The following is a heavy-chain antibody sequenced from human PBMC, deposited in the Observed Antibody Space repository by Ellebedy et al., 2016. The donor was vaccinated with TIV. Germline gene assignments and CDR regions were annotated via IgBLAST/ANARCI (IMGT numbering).Heavy chain of an antibody. Sequence: GESLKISXKGSGYSFTSHWIGWVRQMPGKGLEWMGIMFPGDSETKYSPSFQGQVTISADKSISTAYLQWSSLKASDTAMYYCARQYCSGGSCYAGAFDIWGRGTMVTVSS. D-gene: IGHD2-15*01. CDR3: ARQYCSGGSCYAGAFDI. V-gene: IGHV5-51*01. CDR1: GYSFTSHW. J-gene: IGHJ3*02. CDR2: MFPGDSET.